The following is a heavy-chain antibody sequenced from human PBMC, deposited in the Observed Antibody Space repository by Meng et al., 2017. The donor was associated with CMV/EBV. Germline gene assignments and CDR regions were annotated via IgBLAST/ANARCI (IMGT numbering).Heavy chain of an antibody. CDR2: IYYSGST. D-gene: IGHD2-21*02. Sequence: QLQLQGSGPDLVKPSMTPYLTCPVSGGSTRSGAYYWSWIRQPQGKGLEWTGYIYYSGSTYYNPSLKSRVTISVDTSKNQFSLKLSSVTAADTAVYYCAREGDNPFDYWGQGTLVTVSS. J-gene: IGHJ4*02. V-gene: IGHV4-30-4*08. CDR1: GGSTRSGAYY. CDR3: AREGDNPFDY.